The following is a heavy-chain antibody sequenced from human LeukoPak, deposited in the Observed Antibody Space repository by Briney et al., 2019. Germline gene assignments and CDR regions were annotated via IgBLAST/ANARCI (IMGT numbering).Heavy chain of an antibody. Sequence: ASVKVSCKASGYTFTSYGLSGVRQAPGQGLAWMGWISAYNGNTNYAQKLQGRGTMTTDTATSTAYMELRSLRSDDTAVYYCARAPGGYCSSTSCYWVYYYYYGMDVWGQGTTVTVSS. CDR2: ISAYNGNT. J-gene: IGHJ6*02. V-gene: IGHV1-18*01. D-gene: IGHD2-2*03. CDR3: ARAPGGYCSSTSCYWVYYYYYGMDV. CDR1: GYTFTSYG.